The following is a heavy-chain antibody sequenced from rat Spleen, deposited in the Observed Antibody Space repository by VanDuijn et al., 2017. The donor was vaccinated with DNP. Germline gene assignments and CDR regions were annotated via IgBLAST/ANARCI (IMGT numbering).Heavy chain of an antibody. CDR3: ARGRLYPHYAMDA. V-gene: IGHV5-22*01. CDR1: GFTFSDYA. J-gene: IGHJ4*01. Sequence: EVQLVESGVGLVQPGRSLKLSCAASGFTFSDYAMAWVRQSPKKGLEWVAYITYDGDNTYYRDSVKGRFTISRDNAQNTLYLQMSKLGSEDTAIYYCARGRLYPHYAMDAWGQGTSVTVSS. D-gene: IGHD1-2*01. CDR2: ITYDGDNT.